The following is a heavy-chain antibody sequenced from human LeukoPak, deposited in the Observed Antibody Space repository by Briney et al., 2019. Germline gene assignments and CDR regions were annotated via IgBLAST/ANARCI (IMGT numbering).Heavy chain of an antibody. CDR1: GFTFSSYW. J-gene: IGHJ4*02. D-gene: IGHD1-26*01. CDR3: ARALWELRSSAYFDH. Sequence: GGSLRLSCAASGFTFSSYWMNWVRQAPGKGLEWVSSISGSSSYIYYADSMKGRFTISRDNAKSSLYLQMNSLRDEDTAIYFCARALWELRSSAYFDHWGQGTLVTVSS. CDR2: ISGSSSYI. V-gene: IGHV3-21*06.